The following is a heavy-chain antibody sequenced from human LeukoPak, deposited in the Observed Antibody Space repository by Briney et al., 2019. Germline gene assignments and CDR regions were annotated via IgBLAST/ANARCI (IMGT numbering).Heavy chain of an antibody. J-gene: IGHJ4*02. D-gene: IGHD5-24*01. V-gene: IGHV1-69*04. CDR1: GGTFSSYA. CDR2: IIPIFGIA. Sequence: GASVKVSCKASGGTFSSYAISWVRQAPGQGLEWMGRIIPIFGIANYAQKFQGRVTTTADKSTSTAYMELSSLRSEDTAVYYCARDLGGMATITLDYWGQGTLVTVSS. CDR3: ARDLGGMATITLDY.